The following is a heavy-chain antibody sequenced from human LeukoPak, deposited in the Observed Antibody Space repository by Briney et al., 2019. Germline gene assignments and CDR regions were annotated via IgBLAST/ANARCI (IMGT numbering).Heavy chain of an antibody. J-gene: IGHJ6*02. CDR1: GGFISSYY. V-gene: IGHV4-59*01. CDR3: ARMYYYDSSSYYRDYYYYGMDV. Sequence: PSETLSLTCTVSGGFISSYYWSWIRQPPGKGLEWIGYIYYSGSTNYNPSLKSRVTISVDTSKNQFSLKLSSVTAADTAVYYCARMYYYDSSSYYRDYYYYGMDVWGQGTTVTVSS. CDR2: IYYSGST. D-gene: IGHD3-22*01.